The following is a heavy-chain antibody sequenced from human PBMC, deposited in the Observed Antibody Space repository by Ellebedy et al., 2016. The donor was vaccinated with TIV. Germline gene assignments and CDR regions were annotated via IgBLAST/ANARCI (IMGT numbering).Heavy chain of an antibody. V-gene: IGHV3-48*04. J-gene: IGHJ4*02. CDR3: ASLRNDYGDYVGY. Sequence: PGGSLRLSCTASGFTFSNNSMNWVRQAPGKGLEWVSYISSTGTTIYYADSVKGRFTISRDNAKISLYLQMNSLTAEDTAVYYCASLRNDYGDYVGYWGQGTLVTVSS. CDR2: ISSTGTTI. CDR1: GFTFSNNS. D-gene: IGHD4-17*01.